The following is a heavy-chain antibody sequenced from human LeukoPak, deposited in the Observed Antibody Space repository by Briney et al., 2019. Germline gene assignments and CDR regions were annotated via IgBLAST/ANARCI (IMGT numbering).Heavy chain of an antibody. Sequence: GASVKVSCKASGYTFTGYYMHWVRQAPGQGLEWMGWINPNSGGTNYAQKFQGRVTMTRDTSISTAYMELSRLRSDDTAVYYCARHTSHYGYDKTFDYWGQGTLVTVSS. J-gene: IGHJ4*02. D-gene: IGHD5-12*01. CDR1: GYTFTGYY. V-gene: IGHV1-2*02. CDR3: ARHTSHYGYDKTFDY. CDR2: INPNSGGT.